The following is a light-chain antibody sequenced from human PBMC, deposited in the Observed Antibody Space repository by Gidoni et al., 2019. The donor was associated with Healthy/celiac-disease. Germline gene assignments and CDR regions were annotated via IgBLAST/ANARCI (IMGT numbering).Light chain of an antibody. CDR2: GAS. V-gene: IGKV3-20*01. J-gene: IGKJ3*01. CDR1: QSVSSSY. CDR3: QQYGSSQGFT. Sequence: EIVLTQSPGTLSLSPGERATLSCRASQSVSSSYLAWYQQKPGQAPRLLIYGASSRATGIPDRCSGSGSGTDFTLTISRLEPEDFAVYYCQQYGSSQGFTFGPGTKVDIK.